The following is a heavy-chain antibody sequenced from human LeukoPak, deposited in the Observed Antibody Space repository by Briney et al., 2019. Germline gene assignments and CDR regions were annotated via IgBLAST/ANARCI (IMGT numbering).Heavy chain of an antibody. D-gene: IGHD3-10*01. Sequence: PGGSLRLSCAASGFTFSSYGMHWVRQAPGRGLEWVAVISYDGSNKYYADSVKGRFTISRDNSKNTLYLQMNSLRAEDTAVYYCARDSYYYGSGSSPPWFDPWGQGTLVTVSS. J-gene: IGHJ5*02. CDR2: ISYDGSNK. CDR1: GFTFSSYG. CDR3: ARDSYYYGSGSSPPWFDP. V-gene: IGHV3-30*03.